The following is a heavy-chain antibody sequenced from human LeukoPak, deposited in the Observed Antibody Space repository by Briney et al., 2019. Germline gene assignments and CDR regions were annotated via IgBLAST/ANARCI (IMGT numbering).Heavy chain of an antibody. J-gene: IGHJ4*02. V-gene: IGHV4-31*03. D-gene: IGHD3-3*01. CDR1: GGSISSGGYY. CDR3: ARSFGVVTPFDY. CDR2: IYYSGST. Sequence: PSQTLSLTCTVSGGSISSGGYYWSWIRQHPGKGPEWIGYIYYSGSTYYNPSLKSRVTISVDTSKNQFSLKLSSVTAADTAVYYCARSFGVVTPFDYWGQGTLVTVSS.